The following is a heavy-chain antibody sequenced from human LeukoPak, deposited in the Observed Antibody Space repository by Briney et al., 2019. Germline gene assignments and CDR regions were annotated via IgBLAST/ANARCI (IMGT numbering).Heavy chain of an antibody. D-gene: IGHD6-19*01. J-gene: IGHJ1*01. CDR3: AAKQWLVRRGYFQH. Sequence: SETLSLTCAVYGGSFSGYYWSWIRQPPGKGLEWIGEINHSGSTNYNPSLKSRVTISVDTSKDQFSLKLSSVTAADTAVYYCAAKQWLVRRGYFQHWGQGTLVTVSS. CDR2: INHSGST. CDR1: GGSFSGYY. V-gene: IGHV4-34*01.